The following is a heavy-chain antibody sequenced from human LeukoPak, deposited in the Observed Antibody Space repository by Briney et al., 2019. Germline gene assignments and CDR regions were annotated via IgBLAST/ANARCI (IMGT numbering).Heavy chain of an antibody. CDR3: AKDLCGGYHSYYLDF. D-gene: IGHD5-18*01. CDR1: GFSFSSYG. Sequence: GGSLRLSCAASGFSFSSYGMHWVRQAPGKGLKWVAFIRFDASNYYYTDSVKGRFTISRDNSKKTLYLQMNSLINEDTAVYFCAKDLCGGYHSYYLDFWGQRTPVTVSS. J-gene: IGHJ4*02. V-gene: IGHV3-30*02. CDR2: IRFDASNY.